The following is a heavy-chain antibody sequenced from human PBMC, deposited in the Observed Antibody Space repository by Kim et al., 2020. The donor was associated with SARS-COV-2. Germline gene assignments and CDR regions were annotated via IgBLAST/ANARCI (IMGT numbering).Heavy chain of an antibody. CDR2: IIPIFGTA. D-gene: IGHD3-16*01. J-gene: IGHJ4*02. CDR1: GGTFSSYA. CDR3: ARDRQTYYEVRGGFDY. Sequence: KVSCKASGGTFSSYAISWVRQAPGQGLEWMGGIIPIFGTANYAQKFQGRVTITADESTSTAYMELSSLRSEDTAVYYCARDRQTYYEVRGGFDYWGQGTLVTVSS. V-gene: IGHV1-69*01.